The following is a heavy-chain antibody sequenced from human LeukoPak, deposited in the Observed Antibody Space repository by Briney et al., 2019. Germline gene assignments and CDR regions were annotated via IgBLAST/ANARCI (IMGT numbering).Heavy chain of an antibody. CDR3: ARGGLRIAASGTFDY. Sequence: PSETLSLTCAVYGGSFSGYCWSWIRQPPGKGREWIGEINHSGSTNYNPSLKSRVTISVDTSKNQFSLKLSSVTAADTAVYYCARGGLRIAASGTFDYWGQGTLVTVSS. CDR1: GGSFSGYC. V-gene: IGHV4-34*01. CDR2: INHSGST. D-gene: IGHD6-13*01. J-gene: IGHJ4*02.